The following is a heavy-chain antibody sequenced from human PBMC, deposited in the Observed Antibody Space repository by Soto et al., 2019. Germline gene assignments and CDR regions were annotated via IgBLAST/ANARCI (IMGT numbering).Heavy chain of an antibody. J-gene: IGHJ4*02. CDR2: ISYDGSNK. D-gene: IGHD3-10*01. V-gene: IGHV3-30*18. CDR1: GFTFSSFG. CDR3: AKDRGVAPYFHY. Sequence: QVQLVESGGGVVQPGRSLRLSCVASGFTFSSFGMYWVRQAPGKGLEWVAGISYDGSNKYYVDSVKGRFTISRDNSKNTLKLEMSSLRPEDTAVYYCAKDRGVAPYFHYWGQGALVTVSS.